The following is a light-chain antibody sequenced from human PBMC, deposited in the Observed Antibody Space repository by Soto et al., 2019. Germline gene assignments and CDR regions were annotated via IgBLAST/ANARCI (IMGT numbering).Light chain of an antibody. J-gene: IGLJ1*01. V-gene: IGLV2-18*02. Sequence: QSVLTQPPSVSGSPGQSVTLSCTGTSSDVGSYNRVSWYQQPPGTAPKLMIYEVSNRPSGVPDRFSGSKSGNTASLTISGLQAEDEADYYCYSYTRSSTYVFGTGTKLTVL. CDR2: EVS. CDR3: YSYTRSSTYV. CDR1: SSDVGSYNR.